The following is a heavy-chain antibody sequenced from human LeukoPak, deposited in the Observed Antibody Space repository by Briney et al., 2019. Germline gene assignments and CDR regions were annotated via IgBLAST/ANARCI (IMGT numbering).Heavy chain of an antibody. J-gene: IGHJ6*02. CDR1: GFTFSSYW. D-gene: IGHD4-17*01. CDR3: ARYGDPDGWYYYYGMDV. CDR2: IKQDGSEK. Sequence: GGSLRLSCAASGFTFSSYWMSWVRQAPGKGLEWVANIKQDGSEKYYVDSVKGRFTISRDNAKNSLYLQMNSLRAEDTAVYHCARYGDPDGWYYYYGMDVWGQGTTVTVSS. V-gene: IGHV3-7*01.